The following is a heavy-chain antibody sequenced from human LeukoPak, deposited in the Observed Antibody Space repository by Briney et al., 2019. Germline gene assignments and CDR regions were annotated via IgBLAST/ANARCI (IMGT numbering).Heavy chain of an antibody. CDR1: GLXLSTYA. CDR2: IATDGGGT. D-gene: IGHD3-10*01. CDR3: MTRDTSGY. V-gene: IGHV3-64D*09. Sequence: GGSLRLSCCGSGLXLSTYAIHWVRQAPGKGLEYVSAIATDGGGTYYADSVKGRFTISRDKSKNTLYLQMRSLRAEDTAVYYCMTRDTSGYWGQGTLVTVSS. J-gene: IGHJ4*02.